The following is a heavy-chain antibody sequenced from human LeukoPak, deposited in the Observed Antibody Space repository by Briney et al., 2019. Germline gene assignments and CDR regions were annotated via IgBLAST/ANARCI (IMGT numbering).Heavy chain of an antibody. CDR1: GFSFSKSW. J-gene: IGHJ4*02. D-gene: IGHD1-14*01. CDR2: INTDGTDI. CDR3: ARDQTQAGPTTVDY. Sequence: PGGSLRLSCVASGFSFSKSWMHWVRQAPGKGLLWVSRINTDGTDIKYADSVEGRFTISRDNAKNTLYLQMHTLSAEDTAVYYCARDQTQAGPTTVDYWGQGTLVIVSS. V-gene: IGHV3-74*03.